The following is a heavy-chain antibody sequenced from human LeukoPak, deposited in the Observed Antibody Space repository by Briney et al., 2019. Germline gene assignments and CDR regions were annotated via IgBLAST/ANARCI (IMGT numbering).Heavy chain of an antibody. V-gene: IGHV4-59*08. D-gene: IGHD3-16*02. CDR3: ARRGPRIGWFDP. CDR1: GGSISSYY. CDR2: IYYSGST. J-gene: IGHJ5*02. Sequence: SKTLSLTCTVSGGSISSYYWSWIRQPPGKGLEWIGYIYYSGSTNYNPSLKSRVTISVDTSKNQFPLKLSSVTAADTAVYYCARRGPRIGWFDPWGQGTLVTVSS.